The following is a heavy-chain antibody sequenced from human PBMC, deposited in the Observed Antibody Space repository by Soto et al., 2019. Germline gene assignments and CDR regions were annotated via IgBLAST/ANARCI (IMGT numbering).Heavy chain of an antibody. V-gene: IGHV4-30-2*01. J-gene: IGHJ5*02. CDR2: IYHSGST. CDR1: GGSISSGGYS. CDR3: ARVPDR. Sequence: QLQLQESGSGRVKHSQTLYLTCAVSGGSISSGGYSWSWIRQPPGKGLEWIGYIYHSGSTYYNPSLKSRVTISVDRSKNQFSLKLSSVTAADTAVYYCARVPDRWGQGTLVTVSS. D-gene: IGHD2-2*01.